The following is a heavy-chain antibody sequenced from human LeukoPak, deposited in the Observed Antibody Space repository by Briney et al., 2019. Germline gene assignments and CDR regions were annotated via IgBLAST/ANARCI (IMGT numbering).Heavy chain of an antibody. CDR2: LYSGGTT. D-gene: IGHD3-10*01. CDR3: ASGVRGAYGGFAY. J-gene: IGHJ4*02. V-gene: IGHV3-53*01. CDR1: GFTVSSNY. Sequence: GGSLRLSCAASGFTVSSNYMTWVRQPPGKGLEWVSVLYSGGTTYYADSVKGRFTISRDNSKNTLYLQLDSLRADDTAVYYCASGVRGAYGGFAYWGQGTLVTVSS.